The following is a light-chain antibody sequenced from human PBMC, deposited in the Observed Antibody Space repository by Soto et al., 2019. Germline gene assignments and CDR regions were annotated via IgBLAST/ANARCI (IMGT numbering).Light chain of an antibody. V-gene: IGLV1-40*01. J-gene: IGLJ2*01. CDR3: LSFDSSLSVV. CDR1: SSNIGAGYD. Sequence: QSVLTQPPSVSGAPGQRVTISCTGSSSNIGAGYDVHWYQQLPGRAPKHLIYGNTNRPSGVPDRFSGSKSGTSAPLAITGLQAEDEADYYCLSFDSSLSVVFGGGTKLTVL. CDR2: GNT.